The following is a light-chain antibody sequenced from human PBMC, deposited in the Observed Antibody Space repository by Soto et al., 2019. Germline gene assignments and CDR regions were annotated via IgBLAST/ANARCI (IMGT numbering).Light chain of an antibody. CDR1: QGISSY. J-gene: IGKJ5*01. CDR2: DAS. CDR3: QQYENFPLT. Sequence: DIQLTQSPSFLSASVGDRVTIICRASQGISSYLAWYQQKPGKAPKLLIYDASNLDTGVPSRFSGRGSGTDFTFTISSLQPEDIATYYCQQYENFPLTFGQGTRLDIK. V-gene: IGKV1-33*01.